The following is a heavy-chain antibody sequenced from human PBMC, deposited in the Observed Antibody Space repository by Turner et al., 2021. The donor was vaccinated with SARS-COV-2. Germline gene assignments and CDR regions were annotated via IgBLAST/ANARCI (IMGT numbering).Heavy chain of an antibody. J-gene: IGHJ4*01. CDR3: AKSRGGGGYYTEAYIDS. CDR1: GFLFNRFG. CDR2: IVTSGGET. D-gene: IGHD3-3*01. V-gene: IGHV3-23*01. Sequence: EVQLLESGGGLVQPGGSLGLSCTASGFLFNRFGMGWVRQAPGKGLEWVSGIVTSGGETWNADSVKGRFTSSRDNAMNTLYLQMNNLRVEDTAVYYCAKSRGGGGYYTEAYIDSWGHGTLVTVSS.